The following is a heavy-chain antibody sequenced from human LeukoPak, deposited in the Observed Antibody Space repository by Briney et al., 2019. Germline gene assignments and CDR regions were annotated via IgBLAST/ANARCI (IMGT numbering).Heavy chain of an antibody. CDR1: GFTFSSYA. Sequence: GGSLRLSCAASGFTFSSYAMSWVRQAPGKGLEWVSSISSSSYIYYADSVKGRFTISRDNAKNSLYLQMNSLRAEDTAVYYCARDPNEFGELESDAFDIWGQGTMVTVSS. J-gene: IGHJ3*02. CDR3: ARDPNEFGELESDAFDI. D-gene: IGHD3-10*01. CDR2: ISSSSYI. V-gene: IGHV3-21*01.